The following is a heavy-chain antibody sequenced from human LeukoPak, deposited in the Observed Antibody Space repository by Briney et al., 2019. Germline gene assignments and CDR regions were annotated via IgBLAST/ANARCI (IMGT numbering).Heavy chain of an antibody. V-gene: IGHV1-69*05. CDR1: GGTFSSYA. J-gene: IGHJ6*03. CDR3: ARMADYYYYYMDV. Sequence: ASVKVSCKASGGTFSSYAISWVRQAPGQGLEWMGGIIPIFGTANYAQKFQGGVTITTDESTSTAYMELSSLRSEDTAVYYCARMADYYYYYMDVWGKGTTVTVSS. D-gene: IGHD5-24*01. CDR2: IIPIFGTA.